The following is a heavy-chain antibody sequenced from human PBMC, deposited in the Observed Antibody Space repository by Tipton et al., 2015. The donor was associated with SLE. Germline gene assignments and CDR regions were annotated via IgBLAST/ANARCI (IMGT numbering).Heavy chain of an antibody. CDR2: VYTSGRT. D-gene: IGHD4-17*01. Sequence: TLSLTCTVSGGSINDYYWNWIRQPPGKGLKWIGYVYTSGRTHYNPSLKSRVTLSADASQNQFSLKLTPLTAADTSVYYCARGSDDSGDYGFDYWGQGTLVTVSS. CDR3: ARGSDDSGDYGFDY. V-gene: IGHV4-4*08. J-gene: IGHJ4*02. CDR1: GGSINDYY.